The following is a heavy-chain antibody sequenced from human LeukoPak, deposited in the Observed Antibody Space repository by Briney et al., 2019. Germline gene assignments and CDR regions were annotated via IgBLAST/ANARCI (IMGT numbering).Heavy chain of an antibody. Sequence: ASVKVSCEASGYTFTSYNINWVRQAPGQGLGWMGWISAYNGDTNYAQKFQGRVTMTTDTATSTAFMELRSLRSDDTAVYYCARGGTYNWFDPWGHGTLVTVSS. D-gene: IGHD1-1*01. CDR2: ISAYNGDT. J-gene: IGHJ5*02. CDR3: ARGGTYNWFDP. CDR1: GYTFTSYN. V-gene: IGHV1-18*04.